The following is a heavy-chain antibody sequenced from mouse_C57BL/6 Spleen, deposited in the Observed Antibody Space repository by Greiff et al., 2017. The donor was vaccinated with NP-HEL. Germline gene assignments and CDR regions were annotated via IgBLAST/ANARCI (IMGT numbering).Heavy chain of an antibody. CDR3: ARGGFITTVVAPFAY. J-gene: IGHJ3*01. CDR1: GYTFTDHT. D-gene: IGHD1-1*01. V-gene: IGHV1-78*01. Sequence: VQLQQSDAELVKPGASVKISCKVSGYTFTDHTIHWMKQRPEQGLEWIGYIYPRDGSTKYNEKFKGKATLTADKSSSTAYMQLNSLTSEDSAVYFCARGGFITTVVAPFAYWGQGTLVTVSA. CDR2: IYPRDGST.